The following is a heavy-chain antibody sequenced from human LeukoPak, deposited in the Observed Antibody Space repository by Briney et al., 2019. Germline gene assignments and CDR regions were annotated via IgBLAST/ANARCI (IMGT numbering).Heavy chain of an antibody. CDR2: ISASGGST. CDR1: GFTFSSYA. V-gene: IGHV3-23*01. J-gene: IGHJ3*02. CDR3: ARVGAVAVAFDI. D-gene: IGHD6-19*01. Sequence: PGGSLRLSCAASGFTFSSYAMSWVRQVPGKGLEWVSGISASGGSTNYADSVRGRFTISRDNSKNTLYLQMNSLRAEDTAVYYCARVGAVAVAFDIWGQGTMVTVSS.